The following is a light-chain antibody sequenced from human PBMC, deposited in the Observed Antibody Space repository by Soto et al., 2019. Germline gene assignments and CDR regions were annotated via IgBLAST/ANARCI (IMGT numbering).Light chain of an antibody. CDR1: QGVTTN. CDR3: QQYNNWPFS. V-gene: IGKV3-15*01. J-gene: IGKJ5*01. Sequence: EIVMTQSPASLSVSPGERVTLSCRAGQGVTTNFAWYQQKSGQSPRLLIYDVSTRATGVPARFSGTGSETDFTLTISGLQSEDSAVYFCQQYNNWPFSFGQWTRLEIK. CDR2: DVS.